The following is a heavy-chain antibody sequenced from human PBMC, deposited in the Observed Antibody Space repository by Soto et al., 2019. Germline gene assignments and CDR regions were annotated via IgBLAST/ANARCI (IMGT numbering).Heavy chain of an antibody. CDR1: GASMNSYH. V-gene: IGHV4-4*07. D-gene: IGHD6-13*01. CDR3: ARDQGVAAAGITWFDP. Sequence: TLSLTCTVSGASMNSYHWSWIRQPAGKGLEWIGHIHSSGSTNYDPSLKSRVTMSVDTSKNQFSLRLMSLTAADTAVYYCARDQGVAAAGITWFDPWGQGSLVTVSS. CDR2: IHSSGST. J-gene: IGHJ5*02.